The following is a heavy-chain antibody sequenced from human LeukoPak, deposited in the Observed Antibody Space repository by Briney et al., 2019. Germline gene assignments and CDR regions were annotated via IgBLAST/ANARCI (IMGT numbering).Heavy chain of an antibody. D-gene: IGHD6-13*01. CDR1: GFTFSSYG. V-gene: IGHV3-30*03. CDR3: ARDGNKQPYSSWYLY. CDR2: ISYDGSNK. Sequence: PGGSLRLSCAGSGFTFSSYGMHWVRQAPGKGLEWVTVISYDGSNKYYADSVKGRFTISRDNAKNSLYLQMNSLRAEDTAVYYCARDGNKQPYSSWYLYWGQGTLVTVSS. J-gene: IGHJ4*02.